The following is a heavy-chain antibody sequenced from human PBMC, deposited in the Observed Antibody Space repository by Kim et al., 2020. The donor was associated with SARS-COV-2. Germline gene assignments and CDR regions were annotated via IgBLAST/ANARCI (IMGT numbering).Heavy chain of an antibody. CDR2: ISSSSSYI. D-gene: IGHD6-19*01. CDR3: AGDTTGYSSGWYGYYYYAMDV. V-gene: IGHV3-21*01. CDR1: GFTFSSYS. J-gene: IGHJ6*02. Sequence: GGSLRLSCAASGFTFSSYSMNWVRQAPGKGLEWVSSISSSSSYIYYADSVKGRFTISRDNAKNSLYLQMNSLRAEDTAVYYCAGDTTGYSSGWYGYYYYAMDVWGQGTTVTVSS.